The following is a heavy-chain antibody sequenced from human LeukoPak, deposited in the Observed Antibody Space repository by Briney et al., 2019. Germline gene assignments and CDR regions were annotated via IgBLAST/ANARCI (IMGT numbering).Heavy chain of an antibody. CDR3: ARGRGGDYYYYYMDV. CDR1: GGSISSGGYY. Sequence: SQTLSLTCTVSGGSISSGGYYWSWIRQPPGKGLEWIGYIYYSGSTNYNPSLTSRVTISMDTPKNQFSLKLSSVTAADTAVYYCARGRGGDYYYYYMDVWGKGTTVTVSS. J-gene: IGHJ6*03. D-gene: IGHD2-15*01. CDR2: IYYSGST. V-gene: IGHV4-61*08.